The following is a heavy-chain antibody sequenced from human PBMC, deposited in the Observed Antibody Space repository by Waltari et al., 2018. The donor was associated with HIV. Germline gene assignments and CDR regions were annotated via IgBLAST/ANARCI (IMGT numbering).Heavy chain of an antibody. CDR2: IYGSGGGT. D-gene: IGHD2-15*01. CDR1: GGSISDDYY. V-gene: IGHV4-59*12. CDR3: ARVGGSYYPLYNSLDV. J-gene: IGHJ4*02. Sequence: QVQLQESGTGLVTPSETLSLTCAVPGGSISDDYYWSWLRPPPGKGLEWIGYIYGSGGGTNYNPSLKNRVTISIDTSKNQFSLKLSSVTAADTAVYYCARVGGSYYPLYNSLDVWGRGVLVTVSS.